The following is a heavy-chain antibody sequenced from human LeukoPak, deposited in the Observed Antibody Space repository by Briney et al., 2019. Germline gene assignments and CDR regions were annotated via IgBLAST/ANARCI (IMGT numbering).Heavy chain of an antibody. D-gene: IGHD3-10*01. CDR2: ISYGGSNK. CDR1: GFTFSSYA. CDR3: ARDPGFGTHFDY. J-gene: IGHJ4*02. V-gene: IGHV3-30*01. Sequence: PGGSLRLSCAASGFTFSSYAMHWVRQAPGKGLEWVAVISYGGSNKYYADSVKGRFTISRDNSKNTLYLQMNSLRAEDTAVYYCARDPGFGTHFDYWGQGTLVTVSS.